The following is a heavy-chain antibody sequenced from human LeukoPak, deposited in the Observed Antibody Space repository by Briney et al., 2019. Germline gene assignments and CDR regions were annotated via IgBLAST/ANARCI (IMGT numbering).Heavy chain of an antibody. Sequence: PSETLSLTCAVYGVSFSGYYWSWIRQPPGKGLEWIGEINHSGSTNYNPSLKSRVTISVDTSKNQFSLKLSSVTAADTAVYYCARVPVGVGAHFDYWGRGTLVTVSS. J-gene: IGHJ4*02. V-gene: IGHV4-34*01. D-gene: IGHD1-26*01. CDR1: GVSFSGYY. CDR2: INHSGST. CDR3: ARVPVGVGAHFDY.